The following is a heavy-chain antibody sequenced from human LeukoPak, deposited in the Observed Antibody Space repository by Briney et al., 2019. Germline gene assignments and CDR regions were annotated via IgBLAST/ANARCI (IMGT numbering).Heavy chain of an antibody. J-gene: IGHJ4*02. Sequence: GGSLRLSCAASGFTFSHYWMHWVRQVPGKGLVWVSHINNDESSTTYADSVKGRFTISRDNAKNTQYLQMNSLRAEDTAVYYCVRERSGWLFDYWGQGTLVTVSS. CDR3: VRERSGWLFDY. V-gene: IGHV3-74*01. CDR2: INNDESST. CDR1: GFTFSHYW. D-gene: IGHD6-19*01.